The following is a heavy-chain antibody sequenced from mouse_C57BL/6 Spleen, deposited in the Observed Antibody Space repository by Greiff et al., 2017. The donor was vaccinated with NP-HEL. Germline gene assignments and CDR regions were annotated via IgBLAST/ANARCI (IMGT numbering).Heavy chain of an antibody. J-gene: IGHJ1*03. CDR3: VRHWYWYFDV. V-gene: IGHV10-1*01. Sequence: EVQRVESGGGLVQPKGSLKLSCAASGFSFNTYAMNWVRQAPGKGLEWVARIRSKSNNYATYYADSVKDRFTISRDDSESMLYLQMNNLKTEDTAMYYCVRHWYWYFDVWGTGTTVTVSS. CDR1: GFSFNTYA. CDR2: IRSKSNNYAT.